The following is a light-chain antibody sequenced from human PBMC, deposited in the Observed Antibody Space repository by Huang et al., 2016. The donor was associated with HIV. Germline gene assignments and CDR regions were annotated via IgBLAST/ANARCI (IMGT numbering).Light chain of an antibody. J-gene: IGKJ4*01. V-gene: IGKV1-33*01. CDR3: QQFDNSLT. CDR1: QDIRNH. CDR2: DAF. Sequence: DIQMTQSPSSLSASVGDRVTITCQASQDIRNHLNWYQQKPGKAPNLLIYDAFSLQTGFPSRFSGSGSGTDYTLIISSLQPEDFATYYCQQFDNSLTFGAGTKVEIK.